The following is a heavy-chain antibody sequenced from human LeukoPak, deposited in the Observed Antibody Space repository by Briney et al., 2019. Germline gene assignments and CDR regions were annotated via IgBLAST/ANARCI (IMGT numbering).Heavy chain of an antibody. CDR3: VKDTVAGTPTYYFDY. V-gene: IGHV3-64D*06. CDR2: IHHNGDIT. D-gene: IGHD6-19*01. J-gene: IGHJ4*02. Sequence: GGSLRLSCSASGFTLTWHVMHWVRQAPGKALEYVSFIHHNGDITSYADSVRGRFTVSRDNSKNTLFLELSSLRTDDTAVYYCVKDTVAGTPTYYFDYWGQGTLVTVSS. CDR1: GFTLTWHV.